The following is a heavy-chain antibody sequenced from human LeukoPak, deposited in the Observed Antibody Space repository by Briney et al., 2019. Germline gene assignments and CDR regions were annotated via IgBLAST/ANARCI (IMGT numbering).Heavy chain of an antibody. CDR1: GGSISSGGFS. V-gene: IGHV4-34*01. Sequence: PSETLSLTCAVSGGSISSGGFSWSWIRQPPGKGLEWIGEINHSGSTNYNPSLKSRVTISVDTSKNQFSLKLSSVTAADTAVYYCARAVVSSGWYGYYYGMDVWGQGTTVTVSS. CDR3: ARAVVSSGWYGYYYGMDV. J-gene: IGHJ6*02. CDR2: INHSGST. D-gene: IGHD6-19*01.